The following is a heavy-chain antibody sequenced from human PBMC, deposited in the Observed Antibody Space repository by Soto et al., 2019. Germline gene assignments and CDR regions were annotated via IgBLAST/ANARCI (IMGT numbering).Heavy chain of an antibody. CDR2: ISSNGGST. CDR1: GFIFSSYA. D-gene: IGHD3-22*01. CDR3: AKDSNYYDGSGYYEAFDI. J-gene: IGHJ3*02. V-gene: IGHV3-23*01. Sequence: PGGSLRLSCAASGFIFSSYALSWVRQAPGKGLEWVSGISSNGGSTYYADSVKGRFTISRDNSKNTLSLQMNSLRAEDTAVYYCAKDSNYYDGSGYYEAFDIWGQGTMVTVSS.